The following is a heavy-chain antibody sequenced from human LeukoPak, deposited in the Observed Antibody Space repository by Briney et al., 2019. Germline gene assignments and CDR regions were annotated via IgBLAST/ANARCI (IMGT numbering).Heavy chain of an antibody. CDR2: IYSGGST. V-gene: IGHV3-66*01. CDR3: GLGRNSEFPFKSYYMDV. CDR1: VFPDYSND. J-gene: IGHJ6*03. Sequence: GVPLRLFCAASVFPDYSNDITWVRKATGKGLEWVSLIYSGGSTYYADSVKGRFTISRDKSKKPLYLQMNSLRAEDTAVDFCGLGRNSEFPFKSYYMDVWGKGSTVT. D-gene: IGHD4-23*01.